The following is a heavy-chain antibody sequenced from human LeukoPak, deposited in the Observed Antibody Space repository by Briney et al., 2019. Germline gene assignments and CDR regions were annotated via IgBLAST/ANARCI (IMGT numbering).Heavy chain of an antibody. CDR3: AKDRLGYYDSSGSDWFDP. J-gene: IGHJ5*02. CDR2: ISGSGGST. CDR1: GFTFSSYA. Sequence: GGSLRLSCAASGFTFSSYAMSRVRQAPGKGLEWVSAISGSGGSTYYADSVKGRFTISRDNSKNTLYLQMNSLRAEDTAVYYCAKDRLGYYDSSGSDWFDPWGQGTLVTVSS. D-gene: IGHD3-22*01. V-gene: IGHV3-23*01.